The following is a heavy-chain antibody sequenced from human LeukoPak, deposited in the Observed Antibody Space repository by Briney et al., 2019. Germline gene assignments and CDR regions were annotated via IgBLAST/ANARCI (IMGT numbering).Heavy chain of an antibody. J-gene: IGHJ4*02. Sequence: SETLSLTCTVSGASISTYYWSWVRQPPGKGLEWIGRIFTSGTTNYNPSLKSRVTMSVDTSKNQFSLKLSSVTAADTAVYYCARDRDSGSSSNRYYFDYWGQGTLVTVSS. V-gene: IGHV4-4*07. CDR3: ARDRDSGSSSNRYYFDY. CDR1: GASISTYY. D-gene: IGHD1-26*01. CDR2: IFTSGTT.